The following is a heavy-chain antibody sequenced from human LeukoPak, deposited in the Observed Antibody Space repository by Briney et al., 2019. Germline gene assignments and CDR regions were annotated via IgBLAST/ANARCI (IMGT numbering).Heavy chain of an antibody. D-gene: IGHD3-22*01. J-gene: IGHJ4*02. CDR3: AKDRDSSGRYRFDY. Sequence: GGSLRLSCAASGFTFNAYALSWVRQAPEKGLEWVSVISGNSGTTYYADSVKGRFTTSRDNSKRTLYLQMSSLGADDTAVYYCAKDRDSSGRYRFDYWGQGTLVTVSS. CDR1: GFTFNAYA. CDR2: ISGNSGTT. V-gene: IGHV3-23*01.